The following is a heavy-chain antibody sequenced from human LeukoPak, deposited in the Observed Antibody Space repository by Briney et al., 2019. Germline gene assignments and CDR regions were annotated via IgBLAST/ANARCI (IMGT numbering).Heavy chain of an antibody. J-gene: IGHJ6*02. CDR3: AGGKAVPTAIFKYDYGMDV. Sequence: PSETLSLTCIVSGGSISSYYWSWIRQPPGKGLEWIGYISYSGSTNYNPSLKSRVTTSVDTSKNRFSLELSSVTAADTAVYYCAGGKAVPTAIFKYDYGMDVWGQGTTVTVSS. V-gene: IGHV4-59*01. D-gene: IGHD1-1*01. CDR2: ISYSGST. CDR1: GGSISSYY.